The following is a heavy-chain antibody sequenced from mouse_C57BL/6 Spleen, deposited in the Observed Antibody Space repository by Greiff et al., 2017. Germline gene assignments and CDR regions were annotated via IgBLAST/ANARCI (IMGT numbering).Heavy chain of an antibody. CDR3: ARGSNVDY. CDR1: GYTFTSYW. Sequence: VQLQQPGAELVMPGASVKLSCKASGYTFTSYWMHWVKQRPGQGLEWIGEIDPSDSYTNYNQKFKGKSTLTVDKSSSTAYMQLSSLTSEDSAVYYCARGSNVDYWGQGTTLTVSS. V-gene: IGHV1-69*01. CDR2: IDPSDSYT. J-gene: IGHJ2*01. D-gene: IGHD2-5*01.